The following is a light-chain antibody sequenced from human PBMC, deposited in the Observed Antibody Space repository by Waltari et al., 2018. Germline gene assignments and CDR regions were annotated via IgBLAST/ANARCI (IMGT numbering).Light chain of an antibody. V-gene: IGKV1-5*03. CDR3: QQYTSYPWT. J-gene: IGKJ1*01. CDR1: QSISSW. Sequence: EIEMTKSASTLSASVGDRVTITCRASQSISSWLAWYQQKPGKAPKLLIYKAASLESGVPSRFSGSGSVTEFTLTISSLQPDDFATYYCQQYTSYPWTFGQGTKVEI. CDR2: KAA.